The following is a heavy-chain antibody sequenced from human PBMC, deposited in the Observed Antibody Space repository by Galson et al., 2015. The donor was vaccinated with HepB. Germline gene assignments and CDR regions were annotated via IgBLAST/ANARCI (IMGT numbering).Heavy chain of an antibody. CDR2: IYPGDSDT. CDR3: ARLKGGWLRNAAFDI. Sequence: QSGAEVKKPGESLSISCKGFGYSFTSYWIGWVRQMPGKGLEWMGIIYPGDSDTRYSPSFQGQVTISADKSISTAYLQWSSLKASDTAMYYCARLKGGWLRNAAFDIWGQGTMVTVSS. D-gene: IGHD5-12*01. CDR1: GYSFTSYW. J-gene: IGHJ3*02. V-gene: IGHV5-51*01.